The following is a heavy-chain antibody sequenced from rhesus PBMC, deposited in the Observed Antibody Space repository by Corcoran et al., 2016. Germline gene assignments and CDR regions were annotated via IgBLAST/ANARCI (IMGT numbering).Heavy chain of an antibody. CDR1: GYSLSSGYY. CDR2: ISGSSCIS. CDR3: ARHMELLDY. Sequence: QVPLQESGPGLLTHSEPLSLPCAVSGYSLSSGYYWGWLRQAPGKGLDQIGYISGSSCISYYNPSLKSRVTISKDTSKTQFALKLSSVTAADTAVYYGARHMELLDYWGQGVLVTVSS. V-gene: IGHV4-99*01. J-gene: IGHJ4*01. D-gene: IGHD1-1*01.